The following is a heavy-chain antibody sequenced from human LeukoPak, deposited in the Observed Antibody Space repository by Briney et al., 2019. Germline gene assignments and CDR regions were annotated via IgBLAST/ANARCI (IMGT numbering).Heavy chain of an antibody. D-gene: IGHD3-10*02. CDR1: GFTFSSYE. CDR3: AELGITMIGGV. J-gene: IGHJ6*04. V-gene: IGHV3-48*03. Sequence: PGGSLRLSCAASGFTFSSYEMSWVRQAPGKGLEWVSYISSDSTIYYADSVKGRFTISRDNAKNSLYLQMNSLRAEDTAVYYCAELGITMIGGVWGKGTTVTISS. CDR2: ISSDSTI.